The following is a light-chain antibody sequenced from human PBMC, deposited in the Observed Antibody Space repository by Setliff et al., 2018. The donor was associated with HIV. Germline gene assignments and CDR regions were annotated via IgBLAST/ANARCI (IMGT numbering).Light chain of an antibody. J-gene: IGLJ2*01. Sequence: QSALTQPPSASGSPGQSVTISCTGTSSDVGSYNFVSWYQQHPGKAPKLITYEVNKRPSGVPDRFSGSKSSNMASLTVSGLQAEDEADYYCSSYTGSTVVFGGGTQLTVL. V-gene: IGLV2-8*01. CDR1: SSDVGSYNF. CDR2: EVN. CDR3: SSYTGSTVV.